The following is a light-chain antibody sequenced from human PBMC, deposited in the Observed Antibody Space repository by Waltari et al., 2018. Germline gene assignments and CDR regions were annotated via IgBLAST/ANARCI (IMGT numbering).Light chain of an antibody. CDR2: DDT. Sequence: SYVLTQPPSVSVAPDQTARITCGGNNLGSKSVHWYQQRPGQAPVLVVYDDTDRPSGIPERFSGSNSGDTATLTISRVEAGDEADYSCQVWDSASDRPVFGGGTKLTVL. V-gene: IGLV3-21*02. J-gene: IGLJ2*01. CDR1: NLGSKS. CDR3: QVWDSASDRPV.